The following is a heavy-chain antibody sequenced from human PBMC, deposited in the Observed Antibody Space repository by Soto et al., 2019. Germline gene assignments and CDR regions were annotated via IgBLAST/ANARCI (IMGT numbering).Heavy chain of an antibody. V-gene: IGHV1-69*06. CDR3: ASHLGTTVVPRGAFDI. CDR2: IIPIFGTA. CDR1: GGTFSSYA. Sequence: GASVKVSCKASGGTFSSYAISWVRQAPGQGLEWMGGIIPIFGTANYAQKFQGRVTITADKSTSTAYMGLSSLRSEDTAVYYCASHLGTTVVPRGAFDIWGQGTMVTVSS. J-gene: IGHJ3*02. D-gene: IGHD4-17*01.